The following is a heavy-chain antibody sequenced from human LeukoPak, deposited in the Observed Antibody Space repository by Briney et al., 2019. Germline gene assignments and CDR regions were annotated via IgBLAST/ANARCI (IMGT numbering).Heavy chain of an antibody. V-gene: IGHV1-18*01. CDR1: GYTFTSYG. CDR2: ISAYNGNT. D-gene: IGHD3-10*01. J-gene: IGHJ5*02. CDR3: AKAGRSDYFLRWFDP. Sequence: ASVKVSCKASGYTFTSYGISWVRQAPGQGLEWMGWISAYNGNTNYAQKLQGRVTMTTDTSTSTAYMELRSLRSDDTAIYYCAKAGRSDYFLRWFDPWGQGTLVTVSS.